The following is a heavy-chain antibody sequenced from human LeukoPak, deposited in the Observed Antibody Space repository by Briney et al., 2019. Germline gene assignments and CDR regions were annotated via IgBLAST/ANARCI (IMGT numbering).Heavy chain of an antibody. D-gene: IGHD2-15*01. CDR3: ARDRYCSGGSCYLGWFDP. CDR1: GGSFSGYY. V-gene: IGHV4-34*01. J-gene: IGHJ5*02. CDR2: VNHSGST. Sequence: PSETLSLTCAVYGGSFSGYYWSWIRQPPGKGLEWIGDVNHSGSTNYNPSLKGRVTISVDASKNLFALKLSSVTAADTAVYYCARDRYCSGGSCYLGWFDPWGQGTLVTVSS.